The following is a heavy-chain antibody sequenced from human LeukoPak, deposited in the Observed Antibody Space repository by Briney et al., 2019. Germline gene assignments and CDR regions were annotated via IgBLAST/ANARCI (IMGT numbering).Heavy chain of an antibody. CDR3: ARDLSGVVGATRAWFDP. V-gene: IGHV6-1*01. CDR2: TYYMSNWHN. J-gene: IGHJ5*02. Sequence: SQTLSLTCASSGDSVSSNSASWNWISHSPSRGLEWLGRTYYMSNWHNSYAVSVKSLITINPDTSKHQLSLQLNSVTPEETAVYYCARDLSGVVGATRAWFDPWGEGTLVTVSS. D-gene: IGHD1-26*01. CDR1: GDSVSSNSAS.